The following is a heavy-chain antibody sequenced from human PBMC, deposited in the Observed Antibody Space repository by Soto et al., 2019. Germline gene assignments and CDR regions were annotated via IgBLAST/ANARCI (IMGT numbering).Heavy chain of an antibody. D-gene: IGHD3-16*01. V-gene: IGHV1-69*13. CDR2: IIPIFGTA. Sequence: SVKVSCKASGGTFSSYAISWVRQAPGQGLEWMGGIIPIFGTANYAQKFQGRVTITADESTSTAYMELSSLRSEDTAAYYCARYWGRGSSFGYYYYGMDVWGQGTTVTVSS. CDR1: GGTFSSYA. J-gene: IGHJ6*02. CDR3: ARYWGRGSSFGYYYYGMDV.